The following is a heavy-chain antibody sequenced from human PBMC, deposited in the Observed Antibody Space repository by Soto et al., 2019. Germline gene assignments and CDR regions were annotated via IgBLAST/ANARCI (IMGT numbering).Heavy chain of an antibody. J-gene: IGHJ5*02. CDR3: ARDTSRTGAYYDFWSGYRNWFDP. CDR2: ISAYNGNT. V-gene: IGHV1-18*04. CDR1: GYTFTSYG. Sequence: QVQLVQSGAEVKKPGASVKVSCKASGYTFTSYGISWVRQAPGQGLEWMGWISAYNGNTNYAQKLQGRVTMTTDTSTSKAYMELRSLRSDDTAVYYCARDTSRTGAYYDFWSGYRNWFDPWGQGTLVTVSS. D-gene: IGHD3-3*01.